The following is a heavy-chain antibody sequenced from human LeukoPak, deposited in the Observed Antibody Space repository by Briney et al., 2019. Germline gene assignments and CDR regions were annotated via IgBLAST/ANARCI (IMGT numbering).Heavy chain of an antibody. V-gene: IGHV1-46*01. CDR1: GYTFTGYY. CDR3: GRGPDGMDV. J-gene: IGHJ6*02. Sequence: ASVNVSCKSSGYTFTGYYMHWVRQAPGQGLEWMGIINPSGGTTNFAQKFQGRVTMTRDTSTSTVYMELSSLRSEDTDVYYCGRGPDGMDVWGQGTTVTVSS. CDR2: INPSGGTT.